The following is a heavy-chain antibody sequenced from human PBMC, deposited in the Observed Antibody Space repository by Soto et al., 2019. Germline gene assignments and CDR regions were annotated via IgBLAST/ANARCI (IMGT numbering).Heavy chain of an antibody. CDR3: ARVPRIEAGAMAPNYCDGLEV. D-gene: IGHD6-13*01. Sequence: EVQLVESGGGLVQPGGSLRLSCAASGFTLSYYSMIWVRQAPGKGLEWISYISSSGGTAFYTDSVKGRFAMSRDKAKNSVDLQMSSLRDDDTAVYYCARVPRIEAGAMAPNYCDGLEVWGQGTTVTVSS. V-gene: IGHV3-48*02. CDR2: ISSSGGTA. CDR1: GFTLSYYS. J-gene: IGHJ6*02.